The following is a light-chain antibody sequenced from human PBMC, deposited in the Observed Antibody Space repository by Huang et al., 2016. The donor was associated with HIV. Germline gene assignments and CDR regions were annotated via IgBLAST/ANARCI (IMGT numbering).Light chain of an antibody. J-gene: IGKJ1*01. CDR2: GSS. Sequence: ENLMTQSPSTLSVSPGESATLSCRASQRVFKNLAWYQQKPGQAPKRLSYGSSTRAAGIPARFSGSGSGTDFTLTISSLQSEDFAVYYCQQYNTSPRTFGQGTKVEV. CDR1: QRVFKN. CDR3: QQYNTSPRT. V-gene: IGKV3-15*01.